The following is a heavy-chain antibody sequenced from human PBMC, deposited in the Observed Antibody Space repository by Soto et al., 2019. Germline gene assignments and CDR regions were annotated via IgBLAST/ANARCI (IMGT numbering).Heavy chain of an antibody. CDR3: ATSEDSSSWYTFDY. CDR1: GYTFTSYG. J-gene: IGHJ4*02. Sequence: GASGKVSCKASGYTFTSYGISWVRHAPGQGLEWMGWISAYNGNTNYAQKLQGRVTMTTDTSTSTAYMELRSLRSDDTAVYYCATSEDSSSWYTFDYWGQGTLVTVSS. V-gene: IGHV1-18*01. CDR2: ISAYNGNT. D-gene: IGHD6-13*01.